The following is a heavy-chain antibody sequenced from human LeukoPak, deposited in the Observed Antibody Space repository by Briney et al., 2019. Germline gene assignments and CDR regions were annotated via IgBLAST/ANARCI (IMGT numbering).Heavy chain of an antibody. CDR1: GFTFSSYW. Sequence: GGSLRLSCAASGFTFSSYWMRWVRQAPGKGLEWVANINQDGNENYYVNSVKGRFTISRDNAKNSLYLHLSSLRAEDTAVYYCARDVFGAPHGYWGQGTLVTVSS. J-gene: IGHJ4*02. D-gene: IGHD3-16*01. V-gene: IGHV3-7*01. CDR2: INQDGNEN. CDR3: ARDVFGAPHGY.